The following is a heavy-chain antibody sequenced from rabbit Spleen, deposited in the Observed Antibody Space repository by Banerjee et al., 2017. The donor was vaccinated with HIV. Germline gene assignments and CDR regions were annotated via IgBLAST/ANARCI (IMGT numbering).Heavy chain of an antibody. CDR3: ARDAGSSFSSYGMDL. Sequence: QSLEESGGGLVKPGASLTLTCKASGFSLNSGYDMCWVRQAPGKGLEWIACIYAGSSGSTYSATWAKGRFTISKTSSTTVTLQMTSLTAADTATYFCARDAGSSFSSYGMDLWGPGTLVTVS. V-gene: IGHV1S40*01. D-gene: IGHD8-1*01. CDR1: GFSLNSGYD. J-gene: IGHJ6*01. CDR2: IYAGSSGST.